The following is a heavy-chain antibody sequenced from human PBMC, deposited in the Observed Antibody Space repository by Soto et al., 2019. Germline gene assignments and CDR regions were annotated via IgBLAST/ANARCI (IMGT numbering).Heavy chain of an antibody. V-gene: IGHV3-43*01. Sequence: VGSLSLSCAASGFIFDDFTMHWVRLVPGKGLQWVSYINWDGRIAMYADSVKGRFTISRDNTNNHLYLQMNSLRSDDTALYYCAKDEGAAVESPGDWGHGTLVTGSS. CDR1: GFIFDDFT. J-gene: IGHJ4*01. CDR3: AKDEGAAVESPGD. CDR2: INWDGRIA. D-gene: IGHD6-13*01.